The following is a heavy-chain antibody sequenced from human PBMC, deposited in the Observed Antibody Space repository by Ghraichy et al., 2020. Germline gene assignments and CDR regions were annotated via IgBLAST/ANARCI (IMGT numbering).Heavy chain of an antibody. CDR3: AGAQRYNSSWGLDQ. Sequence: SETLSLTCAVSGGSISSGGYSWNWIRQPPGKGLEWIGYMYHGGSTYYNPSLKSRVTMSVDRSKNQFSLKLSSVTAADTAVYYCAGAQRYNSSWGLDQWGQGTLVTVSS. V-gene: IGHV4-30-2*01. D-gene: IGHD6-13*01. CDR1: GGSISSGGYS. CDR2: MYHGGST. J-gene: IGHJ4*02.